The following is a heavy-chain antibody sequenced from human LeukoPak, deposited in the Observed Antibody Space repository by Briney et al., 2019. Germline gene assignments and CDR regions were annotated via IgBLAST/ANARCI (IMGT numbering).Heavy chain of an antibody. CDR2: IYPGDSDT. V-gene: IGHV5-51*01. Sequence: GESLKISCKGSGYSFTSYWIGWVRQMLGKGLEWMGIIYPGDSDTRYSPSFQGQVTISADKSISTAYLQWSSLKASDTAMYYCASGVEDIVVVPAAPRAFDIWGQGTMVTVSS. CDR3: ASGVEDIVVVPAAPRAFDI. J-gene: IGHJ3*02. D-gene: IGHD2-2*01. CDR1: GYSFTSYW.